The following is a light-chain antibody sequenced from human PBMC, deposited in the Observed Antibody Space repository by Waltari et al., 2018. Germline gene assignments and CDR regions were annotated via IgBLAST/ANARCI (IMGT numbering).Light chain of an antibody. Sequence: QSVLTQPPSASGTPGKRITIACSGSSANIGGNPVNGYKQLPGGASKILTYGKNHPPSALPDRISGSKSGTSASLVISGLHSEDAADYYSATWDDTLGCFYVFGPRTRVTVL. J-gene: IGLJ1*01. CDR3: ATWDDTLGCFYV. V-gene: IGLV1-44*01. CDR1: SANIGGNP. CDR2: GKN.